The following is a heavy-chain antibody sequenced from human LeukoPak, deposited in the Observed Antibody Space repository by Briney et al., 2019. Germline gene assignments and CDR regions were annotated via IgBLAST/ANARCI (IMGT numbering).Heavy chain of an antibody. D-gene: IGHD6-19*01. CDR3: AMDRHSSGWYGGLDY. Sequence: GGSLRLSCAASGFTFSSYWMSWVRQAPGRGLEWVANVKQDGSEKYYVDSVKGRFTISRDNAKNSLYLQMNSLRAEDTAVYYCAMDRHSSGWYGGLDYWGQGTLVTVSS. V-gene: IGHV3-7*04. CDR2: VKQDGSEK. CDR1: GFTFSSYW. J-gene: IGHJ4*02.